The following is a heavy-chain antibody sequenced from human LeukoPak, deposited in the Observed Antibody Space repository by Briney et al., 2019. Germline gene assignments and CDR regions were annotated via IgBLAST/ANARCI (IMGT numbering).Heavy chain of an antibody. J-gene: IGHJ4*02. CDR1: GFTFNNYY. CDR2: IGGSDGST. V-gene: IGHV3-23*01. CDR3: VKDRYVARGDYLDF. Sequence: GGSLRLSCVAPGFTFNNYYMTWVRQAPGKGLEWVSTIGGSDGSTYYADSVKGRFTISRDNAKNTQSLQMSSLRTEDTAIYYCVKDRYVARGDYLDFWGQETLVTVSS. D-gene: IGHD3-10*01.